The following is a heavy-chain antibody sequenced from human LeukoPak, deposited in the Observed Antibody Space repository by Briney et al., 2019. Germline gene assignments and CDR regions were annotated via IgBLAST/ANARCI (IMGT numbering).Heavy chain of an antibody. CDR2: INPDSGVA. Sequence: ASVRVSCKASGYTFTGSYIHWVRQAPGQGLEWMGWINPDSGVAKYAQNFQGRVTMTRDTSISTASMEMRSLKSDDTAVYYCARDFGSSSTWYEFDYWGQGTLVTISS. J-gene: IGHJ4*02. CDR3: ARDFGSSSTWYEFDY. CDR1: GYTFTGSY. D-gene: IGHD6-13*01. V-gene: IGHV1-2*02.